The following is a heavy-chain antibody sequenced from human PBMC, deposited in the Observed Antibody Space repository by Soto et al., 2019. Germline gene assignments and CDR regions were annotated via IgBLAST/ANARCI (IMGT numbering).Heavy chain of an antibody. D-gene: IGHD2-15*01. J-gene: IGHJ5*02. CDR1: GYTFTSYY. Sequence: ASVKVSCKASGYTFTSYYMHWVRQAPGQGLEWMGIINPSGGSTSYAQKFQGRVTMTRDTSTSTVYMELSSLRSEDTAVYYCAREDVGVVAATHNWFDPWGQGTLVTVSS. V-gene: IGHV1-46*01. CDR2: INPSGGST. CDR3: AREDVGVVAATHNWFDP.